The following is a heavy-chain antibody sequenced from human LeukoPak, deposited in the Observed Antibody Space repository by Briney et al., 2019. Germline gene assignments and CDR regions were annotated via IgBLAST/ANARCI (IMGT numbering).Heavy chain of an antibody. CDR3: AKTQSNDY. V-gene: IGHV3-38-3*01. CDR2: ISGGST. CDR1: GFTVSSNE. Sequence: HPGGSLRLSCAASGFTVSSNEMSWVRQAPGKGLEWVSSISGGSTYYADSRKGRFTISRDNSKNTLHLQMNSLRAEDTAVYYCAKTQSNDYWGQGTLVTVSS. J-gene: IGHJ4*02.